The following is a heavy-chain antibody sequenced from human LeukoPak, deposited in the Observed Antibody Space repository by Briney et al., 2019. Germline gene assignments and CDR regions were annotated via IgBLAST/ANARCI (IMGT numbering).Heavy chain of an antibody. D-gene: IGHD4-17*01. CDR2: IYHNGST. V-gene: IGHV4-34*01. J-gene: IGHJ3*02. CDR1: GGSFSGYY. Sequence: SETLSLTCAVYGGSFSGYYWSWIRQPPGKGLEWIGSIYHNGSTNYNLSLKSRVTISLDTSKNQFSLKLSSVTAADTAVYYCATNDYGDYVNAFDIWGQGTMVTVSS. CDR3: ATNDYGDYVNAFDI.